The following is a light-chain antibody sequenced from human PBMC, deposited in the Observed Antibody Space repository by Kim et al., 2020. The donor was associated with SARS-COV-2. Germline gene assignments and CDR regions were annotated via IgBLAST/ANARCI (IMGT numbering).Light chain of an antibody. CDR3: QQRSNWPT. Sequence: SLSPGESATRSCRASQSVSSYLVWYQQKPGQAPRLLIYDASNRATGIPARFSGSGSGTDFTHTISSLEPEDFAVYYCQQRSNWPTFGQGTKLEI. J-gene: IGKJ2*01. V-gene: IGKV3-11*01. CDR2: DAS. CDR1: QSVSSY.